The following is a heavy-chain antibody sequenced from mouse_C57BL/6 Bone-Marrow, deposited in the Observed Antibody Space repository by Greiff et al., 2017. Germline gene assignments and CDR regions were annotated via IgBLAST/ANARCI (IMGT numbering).Heavy chain of an antibody. Sequence: QVHVKQPGAELVKPGASVKMSCKASGYTFTSYWITWVKQRPGQGLEWIGDIYPGSGSTNYNEKFKSKATLTVDTSSSTAYMQLSSLTSEDSAVDYCARRVYYDYDGGYYYAMDYWGQGTSVTVSS. CDR1: GYTFTSYW. CDR2: IYPGSGST. V-gene: IGHV1-55*01. J-gene: IGHJ4*01. CDR3: ARRVYYDYDGGYYYAMDY. D-gene: IGHD2-4*01.